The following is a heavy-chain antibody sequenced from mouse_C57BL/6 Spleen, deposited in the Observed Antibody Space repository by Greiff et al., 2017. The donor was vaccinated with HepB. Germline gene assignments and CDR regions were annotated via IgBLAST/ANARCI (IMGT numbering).Heavy chain of an antibody. D-gene: IGHD1-1*01. CDR1: GYTFTSYW. J-gene: IGHJ4*01. CDR2: IDPSDSYT. Sequence: QVQLQQSGAELVMPGASVKLSCKASGYTFTSYWMHWVKQRPGQGLEWIGEIDPSDSYTNYNQKFKGKSTLTVDKSASTAYMQLSSLTSEDSAVYYCARDYGRGEAMDYWGQGTSVTVSS. V-gene: IGHV1-69*01. CDR3: ARDYGRGEAMDY.